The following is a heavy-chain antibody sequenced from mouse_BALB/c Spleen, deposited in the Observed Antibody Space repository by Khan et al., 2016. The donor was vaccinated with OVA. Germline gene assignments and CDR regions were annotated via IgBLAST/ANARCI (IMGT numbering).Heavy chain of an antibody. V-gene: IGHV3-8*02. CDR2: IIYTGYT. CDR1: GDSITSGY. D-gene: IGHD2-12*01. Sequence: EVELVESGPSLVKPSQTLSLTCSVTGDSITSGYWNWIRKFPGNKLEYMGYIIYTGYTYYNPSLKSRISITRHTSKNKYYLQLNSVTDEDTATYYCARSTYRYAFVYWGQGTLVTVSA. J-gene: IGHJ3*01. CDR3: ARSTYRYAFVY.